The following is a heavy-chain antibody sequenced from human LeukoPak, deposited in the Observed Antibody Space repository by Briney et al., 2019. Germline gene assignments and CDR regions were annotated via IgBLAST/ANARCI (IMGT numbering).Heavy chain of an antibody. J-gene: IGHJ4*02. Sequence: GGSLRLSCAGSGFTFSIHAMSWVRQAPGKGLEWVSTIGGGDTYYADSLKGRFTISRDDSQSTVHLQMNSLRAEATALYYCAKDWIPYNRVFDCFDFWGQGTLVTVSS. CDR2: IGGGDT. CDR1: GFTFSIHA. D-gene: IGHD1-1*01. V-gene: IGHV3-23*01. CDR3: AKDWIPYNRVFDCFDF.